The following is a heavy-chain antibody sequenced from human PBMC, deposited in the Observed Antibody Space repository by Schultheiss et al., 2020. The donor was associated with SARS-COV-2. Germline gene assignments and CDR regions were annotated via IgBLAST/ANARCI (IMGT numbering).Heavy chain of an antibody. J-gene: IGHJ6*02. V-gene: IGHV3-30*04. CDR2: ISYDGSNK. CDR1: GFTFSSYA. Sequence: GGSLRLSCAASGFTFSSYAMHWVRQAPGKGLEWVAVISYDGSNKYYADSVKGRFTISRDNSKNTLYLQMNSLRAEDTAVYHCARALYDFRPDYYYGMDVWGQGTTVTVSS. CDR3: ARALYDFRPDYYYGMDV. D-gene: IGHD3-3*01.